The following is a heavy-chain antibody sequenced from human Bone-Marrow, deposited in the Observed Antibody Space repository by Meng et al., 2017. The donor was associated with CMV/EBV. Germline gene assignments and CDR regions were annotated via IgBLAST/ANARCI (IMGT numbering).Heavy chain of an antibody. V-gene: IGHV1-46*01. D-gene: IGHD6-6*01. CDR1: GYTFTGYY. Sequence: ASVKVSCKASGYTFTGYYMHWVRQAPGQGLEWMGIINPSCGSTSYAQKFQGRVTMTRDTSTSTVYMELSSLRSEDTAVYYCARGIAACPSDYWGQGTLVTVSS. J-gene: IGHJ4*02. CDR3: ARGIAACPSDY. CDR2: INPSCGST.